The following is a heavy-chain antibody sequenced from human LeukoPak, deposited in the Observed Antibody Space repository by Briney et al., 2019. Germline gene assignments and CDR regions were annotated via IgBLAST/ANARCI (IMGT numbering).Heavy chain of an antibody. V-gene: IGHV2-70*01. CDR2: IDWDDDK. J-gene: IGHJ4*02. Sequence: SGPTLVHPTPPLTLTCTFSGFSLSTSGMCVSWIHQPPGKALEWLAPIDWDDDKYYSTSLKTRLTISKDTSKNQVVLTMTNMDPVDTATYYCARTSTYGSGSSFDYWGQGTLVTVSS. CDR3: ARTSTYGSGSSFDY. CDR1: GFSLSTSGMC. D-gene: IGHD3-10*01.